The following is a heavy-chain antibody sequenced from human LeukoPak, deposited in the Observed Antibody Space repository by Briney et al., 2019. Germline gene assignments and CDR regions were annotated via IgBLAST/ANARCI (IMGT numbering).Heavy chain of an antibody. Sequence: KTGGSLRLSCAASGFAFSSYSMNWVRQAPGKGLEWASSISSSSSYIYYADSAKGRFTISRDNAKNSLYLQMNSLRAEDTAVYYCARDQGISLIVVVIGDAFDIWGQGTMVTVSS. CDR3: ARDQGISLIVVVIGDAFDI. CDR2: ISSSSSYI. D-gene: IGHD3-22*01. V-gene: IGHV3-21*01. CDR1: GFAFSSYS. J-gene: IGHJ3*02.